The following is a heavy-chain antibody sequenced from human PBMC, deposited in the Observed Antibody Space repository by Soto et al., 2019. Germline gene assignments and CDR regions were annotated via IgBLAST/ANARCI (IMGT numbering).Heavy chain of an antibody. V-gene: IGHV1-69*08. CDR3: ARDQPPVVVAASWGWFDP. D-gene: IGHD2-15*01. CDR1: GGTFSSYT. J-gene: IGHJ5*02. CDR2: IIPILGIA. Sequence: QVQLVQSGAEVKKPGSSVKVSCKASGGTFSSYTISWVRQAPGQGLEWMGRIIPILGIANYAQKFQGRVTITADKSTSTAYMELSSLRSEDTAVYYCARDQPPVVVAASWGWFDPWGQGTLVTVSS.